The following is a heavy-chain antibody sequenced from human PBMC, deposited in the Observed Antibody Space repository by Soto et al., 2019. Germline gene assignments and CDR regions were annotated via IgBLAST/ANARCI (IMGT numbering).Heavy chain of an antibody. D-gene: IGHD5-18*01. V-gene: IGHV3-30*03. CDR2: ISYDGSNK. CDR3: ARNPGTVDTATIDY. Sequence: QVQLVESGGGVVQPGRSLRLSCAASGFTFSSYGMHWVRQAPGKGLEWVAVISYDGSNKYYADSVKGRFTISRDNSKNTLYLQMNSLRAEDTAVYYRARNPGTVDTATIDYWGQGTLVTVSS. J-gene: IGHJ4*02. CDR1: GFTFSSYG.